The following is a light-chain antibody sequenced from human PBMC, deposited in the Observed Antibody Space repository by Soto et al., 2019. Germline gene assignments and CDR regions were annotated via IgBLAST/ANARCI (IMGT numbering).Light chain of an antibody. CDR1: QSVSSN. Sequence: EIVMTQSPAPLSVSPGEGATLSCRASQSVSSNLAWYQQKPGQAPRLLIFGASTRATGIPARFSGSGSGAEFSLTISALQSEDFAIYYCQQYSNWPLTFGGGTKVGIK. J-gene: IGKJ4*01. CDR3: QQYSNWPLT. V-gene: IGKV3-15*01. CDR2: GAS.